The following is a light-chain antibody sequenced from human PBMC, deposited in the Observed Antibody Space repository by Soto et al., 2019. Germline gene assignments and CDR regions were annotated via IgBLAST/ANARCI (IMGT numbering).Light chain of an antibody. J-gene: IGKJ5*01. Sequence: DIQMTQSPSSLSASVGDRVTITCRASQGISNYLAWYQQKPGKVPKLLIYVASALQSGVPSRFSGSGSGTDLTLTIRSLQPEDVATYYCQNYNSASITFGQGTRLEIK. CDR2: VAS. CDR3: QNYNSASIT. V-gene: IGKV1-27*01. CDR1: QGISNY.